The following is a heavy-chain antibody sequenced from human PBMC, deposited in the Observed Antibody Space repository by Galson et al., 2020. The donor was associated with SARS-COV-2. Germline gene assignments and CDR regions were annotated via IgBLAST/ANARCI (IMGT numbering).Heavy chain of an antibody. V-gene: IGHV1-2*02. Sequence: ASVKVPCQDSGYSFTDYYIHWVRQAPGEGLEWTGWVNPNTGDMKHQEKPQGRVTMTSDTSLSTVYMELTRLTSDDTAVYYCARDRISAPDDFDYWGQGALVTVS. CDR1: GYSFTDYY. CDR2: VNPNTGDM. J-gene: IGHJ4*02. CDR3: ARDRISAPDDFDY. D-gene: IGHD6-13*01.